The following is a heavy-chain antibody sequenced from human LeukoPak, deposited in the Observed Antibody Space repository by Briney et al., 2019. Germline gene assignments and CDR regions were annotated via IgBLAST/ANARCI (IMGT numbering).Heavy chain of an antibody. V-gene: IGHV4-39*01. CDR3: ASLTSSGWYFLY. J-gene: IGHJ4*02. CDR2: IYYSGST. D-gene: IGHD6-19*01. CDR1: GGSISSSSYY. Sequence: SETLSLTCTVSGGSISSSSYYWGWIRQPPGKGLEWIGSIYYSGSTYYNPSLKSRVTISVDTSKNQFSLKLSSVTAADTAVYYCASLTSSGWYFLYWGQGTLVTVSS.